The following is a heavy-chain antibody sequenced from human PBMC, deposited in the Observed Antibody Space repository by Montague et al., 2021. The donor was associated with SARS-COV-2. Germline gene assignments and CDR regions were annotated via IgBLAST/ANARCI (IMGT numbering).Heavy chain of an antibody. Sequence: SETLSLTCTVSGGSISSSSYYWGWIRQPPGKGLEWIGSIYYSGSTYYNSSLKSRVTISVDTSKNQFSLKLSSVTAADTAVYYCARGVTRIVMVILYTWFDPWGQGTLVTVSS. CDR3: ARGVTRIVMVILYTWFDP. J-gene: IGHJ5*02. CDR1: GGSISSSSYY. V-gene: IGHV4-39*01. D-gene: IGHD3-22*01. CDR2: IYYSGST.